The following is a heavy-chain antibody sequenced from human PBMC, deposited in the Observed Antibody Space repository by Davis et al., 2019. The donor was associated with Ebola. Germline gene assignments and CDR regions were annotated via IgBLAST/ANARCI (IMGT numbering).Heavy chain of an antibody. CDR2: IYHSGST. Sequence: MPSETLSLTCAVSGGSISSSNWWSWVRQPPGKGLEWIGEIYHSGSTNYNPSLKSRVTISVDKSKNQFSLKLSSVTAADTAVYYCARVEYSSGWYCNWFDPWGQGTLVTVSS. V-gene: IGHV4-4*02. D-gene: IGHD6-19*01. CDR3: ARVEYSSGWYCNWFDP. CDR1: GGSISSSNW. J-gene: IGHJ5*02.